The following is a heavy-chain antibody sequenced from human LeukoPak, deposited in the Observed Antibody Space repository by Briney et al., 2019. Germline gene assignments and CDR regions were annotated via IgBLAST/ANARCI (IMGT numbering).Heavy chain of an antibody. D-gene: IGHD2-2*01. J-gene: IGHJ4*02. V-gene: IGHV4-59*01. CDR1: GGSIRSYY. CDR2: IYYSGST. Sequence: SETLSLTCSVSGGSIRSYYWSWLRQPPGKGLEWVGYIYYSGSTNYNPSLKSRVTISVDTSKNQFSLKLSSVTAADPAVYYCARVKVVPAAMYDYWGQGTLVTVSS. CDR3: ARVKVVPAAMYDY.